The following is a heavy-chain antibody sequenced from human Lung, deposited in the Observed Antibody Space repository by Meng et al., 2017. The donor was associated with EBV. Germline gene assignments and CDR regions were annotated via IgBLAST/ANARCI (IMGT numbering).Heavy chain of an antibody. D-gene: IGHD6-19*01. CDR3: ARGGQVRFSQWLAVHKSWGFDY. CDR2: IYYSGST. Sequence: QVPLQESGPGLVQPSPTLSLTCTVSGGSISSGGYYWSWIRQHPGKGLEWIGYIYYSGSTYYNPSLKSRVTISVDTSKNQFSLKLSSVTAADTAVYYCARGGQVRFSQWLAVHKSWGFDYWGQGTLVTVSS. V-gene: IGHV4-31*03. CDR1: GGSISSGGYY. J-gene: IGHJ4*02.